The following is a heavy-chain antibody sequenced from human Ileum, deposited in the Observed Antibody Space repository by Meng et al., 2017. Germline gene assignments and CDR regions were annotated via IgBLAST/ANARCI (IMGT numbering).Heavy chain of an antibody. J-gene: IGHJ1*01. CDR1: GFTVSYQY. Sequence: EVQLAETGGGLVQPGGSLRLSCAASGFTVSYQYMNWVRQAPGKGLEWVSVIDAGGGTNYADSVKGRFTISRDNSKNTLYLQMDSLRAEDTAVYYCVGGFYFQYWGQGTLVTSPQ. V-gene: IGHV3-53*02. CDR2: IDAGGGT. D-gene: IGHD3-3*01. CDR3: VGGFYFQY.